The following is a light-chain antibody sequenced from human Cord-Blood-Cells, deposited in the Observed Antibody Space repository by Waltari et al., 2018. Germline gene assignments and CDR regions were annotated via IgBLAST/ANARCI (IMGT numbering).Light chain of an antibody. J-gene: IGKJ4*01. CDR1: QGISSY. Sequence: IQLTQSPSSLSVSVGDRVTITCRASQGISSYLAWYQQKPGKAPKLLIYAASTLQSGVPSRFSGSGSGTDFTLTISSLQPVDFATYYCQQLNSYPLTFGGGTKVEIK. V-gene: IGKV1-9*01. CDR3: QQLNSYPLT. CDR2: AAS.